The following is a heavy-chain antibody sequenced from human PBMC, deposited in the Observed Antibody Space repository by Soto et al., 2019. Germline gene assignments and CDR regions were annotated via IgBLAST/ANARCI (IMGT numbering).Heavy chain of an antibody. Sequence: QVHLQESGPGLVKPSETLSLTCTVSSGAIRTYYWTWIRQPAGKGLEWIGRIYSSGSTKYNPSLQSRVTMALDKSNNQLSLRLTSVTDADTAVYYCARGHRFSDWFDPWGQRKLVTVS. CDR3: ARGHRFSDWFDP. V-gene: IGHV4-4*07. D-gene: IGHD3-3*01. J-gene: IGHJ5*02. CDR1: SGAIRTYY. CDR2: IYSSGST.